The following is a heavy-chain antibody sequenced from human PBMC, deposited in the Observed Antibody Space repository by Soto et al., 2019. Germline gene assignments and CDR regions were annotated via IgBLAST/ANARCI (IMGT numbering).Heavy chain of an antibody. CDR2: ISSSSSTI. V-gene: IGHV3-48*01. Sequence: PGGSLRLSCAASGFTFSSYSMNWVRQAPGKGLEWVSYISSSSSTIYYADSVKGRFTISRDNAKNSLYLQMNSLRAEDTAVYYCARKANHYYYYMDVWGKGTTVTVSS. CDR1: GFTFSSYS. CDR3: ARKANHYYYYMDV. J-gene: IGHJ6*03.